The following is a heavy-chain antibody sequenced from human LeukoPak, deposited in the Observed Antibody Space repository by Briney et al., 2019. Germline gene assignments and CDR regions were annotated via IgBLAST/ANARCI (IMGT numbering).Heavy chain of an antibody. CDR3: ASLIDY. CDR1: GFTFSSYA. J-gene: IGHJ4*02. CDR2: ISYDGSNK. Sequence: GGSLRLSCAASGFTFSSYAMHWVRQAPGKGLEWVAVISYDGSNKYYADSVKGRFIISRDNSKNTLYLQMNSLRAEDTAVYYCASLIDYWGQGTLVTVSS. V-gene: IGHV3-30-3*01.